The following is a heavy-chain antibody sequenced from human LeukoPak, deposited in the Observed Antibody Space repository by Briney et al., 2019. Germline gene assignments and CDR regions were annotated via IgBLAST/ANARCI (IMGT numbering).Heavy chain of an antibody. CDR2: ISTNSGH. Sequence: GASAKVSCKSSGYTFSNFGISWVRQAPGQGLEWMGWISTNSGHKAQKFQDRLTMTTDTSTTTSYMELRSLRSDDTAVYYCARGRRLRGVTSRPIYYYYYMDVWGGGTTVTVSS. D-gene: IGHD3-10*01. CDR3: ARGRRLRGVTSRPIYYYYYMDV. CDR1: GYTFSNFG. J-gene: IGHJ6*03. V-gene: IGHV1-18*01.